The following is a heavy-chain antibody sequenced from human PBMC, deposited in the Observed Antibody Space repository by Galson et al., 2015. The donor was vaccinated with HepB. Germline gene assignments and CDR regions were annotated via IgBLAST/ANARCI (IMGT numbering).Heavy chain of an antibody. CDR1: GGSISSYY. Sequence: TLSLTCTVSGGSISSYYWSWIRQPAGTGLEWIGRIYTSGSTNYNPSLKSRVTMSVDTSKNQFSLKLSSVTAADTAVYYCARGRRWSSGYKGFYYYYGMDVWGQGTTVTVSS. V-gene: IGHV4-4*07. J-gene: IGHJ6*02. D-gene: IGHD3-22*01. CDR3: ARGRRWSSGYKGFYYYYGMDV. CDR2: IYTSGST.